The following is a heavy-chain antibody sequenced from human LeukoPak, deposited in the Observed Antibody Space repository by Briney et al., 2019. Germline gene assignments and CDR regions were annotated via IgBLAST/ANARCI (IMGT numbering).Heavy chain of an antibody. CDR1: GFTFSSYS. CDR3: ARDWYNNSDAFDI. V-gene: IGHV3-48*04. J-gene: IGHJ3*02. Sequence: GGSLRLSCAACGFTFSSYSMNLVRQAPGKGLEWVSYISSSSSTIYYADSVKGRFTISRDNAKNSPYLQMNSQRAEDTAVYYCARDWYNNSDAFDIWGQGTMVTVSS. D-gene: IGHD4-11*01. CDR2: ISSSSSTI.